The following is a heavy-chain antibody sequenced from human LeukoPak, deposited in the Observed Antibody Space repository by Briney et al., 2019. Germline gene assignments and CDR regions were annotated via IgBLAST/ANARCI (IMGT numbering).Heavy chain of an antibody. CDR3: ARYSSTWDKGTFDY. V-gene: IGHV3-30*04. D-gene: IGHD6-13*01. CDR2: IAYDGSNK. J-gene: IGHJ4*02. Sequence: GGSLRLSCAASGFTFRNYAMHWVRQAPGKGLEWVAVIAYDGSNKYYADSVKGRFTISRDNSKNTLYLQMNSLRGEDTAVYYCARYSSTWDKGTFDYWGQGTLVTVSS. CDR1: GFTFRNYA.